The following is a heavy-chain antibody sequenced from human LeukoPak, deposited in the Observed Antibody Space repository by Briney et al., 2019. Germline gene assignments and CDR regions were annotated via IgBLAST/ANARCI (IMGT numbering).Heavy chain of an antibody. Sequence: GASVKVSCKASGYTFTGYYMHWVRQAPGQGLEWMGWINPNSGGTNYAQKFQGRVTMTRDTSISTAYMELSRLRSDDTAVYYCARPAARYYDSSGYDAFDIWGQGTMVTVSS. V-gene: IGHV1-2*02. D-gene: IGHD3-22*01. J-gene: IGHJ3*02. CDR2: INPNSGGT. CDR1: GYTFTGYY. CDR3: ARPAARYYDSSGYDAFDI.